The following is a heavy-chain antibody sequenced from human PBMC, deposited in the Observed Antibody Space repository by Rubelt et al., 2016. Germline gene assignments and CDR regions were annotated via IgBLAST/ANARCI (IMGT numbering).Heavy chain of an antibody. J-gene: IGHJ3*02. Sequence: QVQLVQSGVEVKKPGASVKVSCKASGYTFTSYAMHWVRQAPGQRLEWMGWINAGNGNTNYAQKLQGRVSMTTDTSTSTAYMERRSRRSDDTAVYYCARGARRYSMDPRNAFDIWGQGTMVTVSS. D-gene: IGHD4-11*01. CDR2: INAGNGNT. CDR3: ARGARRYSMDPRNAFDI. CDR1: GYTFTSYA. V-gene: IGHV1-3*01.